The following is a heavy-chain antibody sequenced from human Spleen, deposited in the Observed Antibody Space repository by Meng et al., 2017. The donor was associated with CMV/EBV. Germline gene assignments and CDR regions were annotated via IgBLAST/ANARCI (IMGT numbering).Heavy chain of an antibody. V-gene: IGHV4-34*01. J-gene: IGHJ4*02. CDR1: GGSFSGYY. Sequence: GSLRLSCAVYGGSFSGYYWSWIRQPPGKGLEWIGEINHSGSTNYHPSLKSRVTISVDTSKNQFALKLSSVTAADTAVYYCARGKAARFDYWGQGTLVTVSS. CDR3: ARGKAARFDY. CDR2: INHSGST. D-gene: IGHD6-6*01.